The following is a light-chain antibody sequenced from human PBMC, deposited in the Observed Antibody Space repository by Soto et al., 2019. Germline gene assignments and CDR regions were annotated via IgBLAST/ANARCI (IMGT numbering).Light chain of an antibody. J-gene: IGKJ5*01. CDR1: QSVSIN. Sequence: EIVLTPSPATLSLSPGERATLSCRASQSVSINLAWYQQKSGQAPRLLIYGASIRATGIPARFSGSGSGTEFTLTISSLQSEDFAVYSCQQHNQWPITFGQGTRLEIK. V-gene: IGKV3-15*01. CDR3: QQHNQWPIT. CDR2: GAS.